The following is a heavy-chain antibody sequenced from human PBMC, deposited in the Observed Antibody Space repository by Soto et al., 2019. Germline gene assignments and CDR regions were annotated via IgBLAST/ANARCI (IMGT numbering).Heavy chain of an antibody. Sequence: GESLKISCETSGYSFTSYWIGWVRQMPGQGLGWMGIVYPDDSDTRYSPSFRGQVTISADKSISTAYLQWSSLKASDTAMYYCTRGGVASRTFDYWGQGSLVTVSS. D-gene: IGHD1-26*01. J-gene: IGHJ4*02. CDR3: TRGGVASRTFDY. CDR1: GYSFTSYW. CDR2: VYPDDSDT. V-gene: IGHV5-51*01.